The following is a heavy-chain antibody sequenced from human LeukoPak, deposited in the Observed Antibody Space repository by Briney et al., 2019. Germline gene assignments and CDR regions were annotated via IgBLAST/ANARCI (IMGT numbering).Heavy chain of an antibody. V-gene: IGHV3-9*01. Sequence: GGSLRLSCAASGFTFDDYAMHWVRQAPGKGLEWVSGISWNSGSIGYADSVKGRFTISRDNAKNSLYLQMNSLRAEDTAVYYCARDNDFTNYYWGQGTLVTVSS. J-gene: IGHJ4*02. CDR2: ISWNSGSI. CDR1: GFTFDDYA. CDR3: ARDNDFTNYY. D-gene: IGHD4-11*01.